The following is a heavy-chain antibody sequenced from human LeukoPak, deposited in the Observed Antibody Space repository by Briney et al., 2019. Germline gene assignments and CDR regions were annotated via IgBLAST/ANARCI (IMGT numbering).Heavy chain of an antibody. V-gene: IGHV4-34*01. CDR1: GGSFSGYY. CDR2: INHSGST. CDR3: ARSPTMIVVVTKGAFDI. D-gene: IGHD3-22*01. J-gene: IGHJ3*02. Sequence: SETLSLTCAVYGGSFSGYYWSWIRQPPGKGLEWIGEINHSGSTNYNPSLKSRVTISVDTSKNQFSLKLSSVTAADTAVYYCARSPTMIVVVTKGAFDIWGQGTMVTVSS.